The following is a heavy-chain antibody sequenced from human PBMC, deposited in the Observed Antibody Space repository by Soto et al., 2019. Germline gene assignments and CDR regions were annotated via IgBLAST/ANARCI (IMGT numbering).Heavy chain of an antibody. CDR1: GGSFSGYY. CDR3: ARRRGYYCSSTSCYFDF. Sequence: SETLSLTCAVYGGSFSGYYWSWIRQPPGKGLEWIGEINHSGSTNYNPSLKSRVTITVDTSKNQFSLKLSSVTAADTAVYYCARRRGYYCSSTSCYFDFWGQGTLVTVSS. CDR2: INHSGST. V-gene: IGHV4-34*01. J-gene: IGHJ4*02. D-gene: IGHD2-2*01.